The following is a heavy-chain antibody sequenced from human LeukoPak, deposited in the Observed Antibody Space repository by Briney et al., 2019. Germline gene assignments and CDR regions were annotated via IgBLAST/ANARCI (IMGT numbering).Heavy chain of an antibody. D-gene: IGHD6-6*01. CDR3: ATPGGSSDY. Sequence: SETLSLTCTVSGGSISTYYWSWIRKPPGKGLEWIGYIYYSGSTNYNPSLKSRVTISVDTSKNQFSLKLSSATAADTAVYYCATPGGSSDYWGQGTLVTVSS. J-gene: IGHJ4*02. CDR1: GGSISTYY. CDR2: IYYSGST. V-gene: IGHV4-59*12.